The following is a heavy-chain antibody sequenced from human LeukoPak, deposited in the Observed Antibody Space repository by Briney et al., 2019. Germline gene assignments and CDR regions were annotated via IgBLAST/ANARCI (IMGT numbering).Heavy chain of an antibody. J-gene: IGHJ4*02. CDR2: IYTDGST. V-gene: IGHV3-53*01. CDR1: GFSVSSNY. CDR3: ARATLDN. Sequence: GGSLRLSCAASGFSVSSNYISWVRQAPGKGLEWVSVIYTDGSTKSADSVKAGFTISRDTSKNTVYLQMSSPRVEDTAVYYYARATLDNWGQGTLVTVSS.